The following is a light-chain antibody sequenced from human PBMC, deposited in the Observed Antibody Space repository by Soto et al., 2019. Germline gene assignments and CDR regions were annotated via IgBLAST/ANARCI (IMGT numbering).Light chain of an antibody. J-gene: IGLJ1*01. CDR1: SSDVGGYNY. CDR3: CSYAGRYTYV. V-gene: IGLV2-11*01. CDR2: DVN. Sequence: ALTQPRSVSGSPGQSVAISCTGTSSDVGGYNYVSWYQQHPGKAPKVMIFDVNKRPSGVPDRFSGSKSGNTASLTISGLQAEDEADYYCCSYAGRYTYVFGSGTKVTVL.